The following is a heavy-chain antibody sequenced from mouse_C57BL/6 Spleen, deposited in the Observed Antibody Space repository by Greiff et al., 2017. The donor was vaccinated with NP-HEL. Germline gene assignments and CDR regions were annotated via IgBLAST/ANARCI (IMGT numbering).Heavy chain of an antibody. CDR1: GYSITSGYY. J-gene: IGHJ2*01. Sequence: EVQLQESGPGLVKPSQSLSLTCSVTGYSITSGYYWNWIRQFPGNKLEWMGYISYDGSNNYNPYLKNRISITRDTSKNQFFLKLNSVTTEDTATXYFTRKGLGRGFDYWGQGTTLTVSS. V-gene: IGHV3-6*01. CDR2: ISYDGSN. D-gene: IGHD4-1*01. CDR3: TRKGLGRGFDY.